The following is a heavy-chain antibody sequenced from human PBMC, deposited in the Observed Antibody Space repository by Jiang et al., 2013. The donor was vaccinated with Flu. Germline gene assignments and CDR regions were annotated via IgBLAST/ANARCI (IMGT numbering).Heavy chain of an antibody. D-gene: IGHD3-22*01. V-gene: IGHV7-4-1*02. CDR3: ARVSLGTDDSSGYYQGYYYYGMDV. J-gene: IGHJ6*02. CDR1: GYTFTSYA. CDR2: INTNTGNP. Sequence: QSGSELKKPGASVKVSCKASGYTFTSYAMNWVRQAPGQGLEWMGWINTNTGNPTYAQGFTGRFVFSLDTSVSTAYLQISSLKAEDTAVYYCARVSLGTDDSSGYYQGYYYYGMDVWGQGTTVTVSS.